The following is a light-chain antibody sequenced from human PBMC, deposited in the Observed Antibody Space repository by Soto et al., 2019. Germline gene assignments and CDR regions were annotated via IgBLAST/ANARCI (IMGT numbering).Light chain of an antibody. V-gene: IGKV3-11*01. CDR1: QSVSGH. CDR2: DAS. Sequence: ILVTQSPATLSLSPGERATLSCRASQSVSGHLAWYQQKSGQAPRLLIDDASNRATGIPARFSGSGSGTDFTLTISSLEPEDSAVYYCQQRADWWTFGQGTKVDIK. CDR3: QQRADWWT. J-gene: IGKJ1*01.